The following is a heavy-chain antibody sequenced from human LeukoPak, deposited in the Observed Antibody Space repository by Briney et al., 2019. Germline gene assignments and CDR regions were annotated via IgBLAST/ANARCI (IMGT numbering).Heavy chain of an antibody. D-gene: IGHD6-19*01. Sequence: ASVKVSCKASGYTFTGYYMHWVRQAPGQGLEWMGWINPNSGGTNYAQKFQGRVTMTRDTSISTAYMELSRLRSDDTAVYYCARDTNRYSSGWCGYWGQGTLVTVSS. CDR1: GYTFTGYY. CDR2: INPNSGGT. CDR3: ARDTNRYSSGWCGY. V-gene: IGHV1-2*02. J-gene: IGHJ4*02.